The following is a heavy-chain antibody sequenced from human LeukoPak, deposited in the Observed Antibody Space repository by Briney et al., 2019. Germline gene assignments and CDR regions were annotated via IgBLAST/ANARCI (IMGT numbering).Heavy chain of an antibody. CDR3: AKDRSRYDILTGYYDY. Sequence: GGSLRLSCAASGFTFSSYAMSWVRQAPGKGLEWVSTISGSGGSTYYADSVKGRFTISRDNSKNTLYLQMNSLRAEDTAVYYCAKDRSRYDILTGYYDYWGQGTLVTVSS. CDR2: ISGSGGST. CDR1: GFTFSSYA. D-gene: IGHD3-9*01. J-gene: IGHJ4*02. V-gene: IGHV3-23*01.